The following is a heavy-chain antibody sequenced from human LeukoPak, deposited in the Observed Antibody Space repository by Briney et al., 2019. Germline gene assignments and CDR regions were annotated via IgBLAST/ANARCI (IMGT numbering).Heavy chain of an antibody. CDR1: RFTFSSYG. CDR2: ISGSGGST. D-gene: IGHD6-13*01. CDR3: AKVDRDLAAGRFGYAFDI. Sequence: QSGGSLRLSCAASRFTFSSYGMSWVRQAPGKGLEWVSAISGSGGSTYYADSVKGRFTISRDNSKNTLYLQMNSLRAEDTAVYYCAKVDRDLAAGRFGYAFDIWGQGTMVTVSS. J-gene: IGHJ3*02. V-gene: IGHV3-23*01.